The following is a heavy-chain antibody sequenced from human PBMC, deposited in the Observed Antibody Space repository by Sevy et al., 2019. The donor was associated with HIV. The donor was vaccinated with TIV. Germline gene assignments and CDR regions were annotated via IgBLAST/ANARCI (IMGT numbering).Heavy chain of an antibody. Sequence: GGSLRLSCAASGFTFSSYGMHWVRQVPGKGLEWVALIWYDGINRYYADSVKGRFTISRDNSKKTLYLQMNGLRAEDTVVYYCARDFYGSGSYYRFDFWGQGILVTVSS. V-gene: IGHV3-33*01. J-gene: IGHJ4*02. D-gene: IGHD3-10*01. CDR3: ARDFYGSGSYYRFDF. CDR2: IWYDGINR. CDR1: GFTFSSYG.